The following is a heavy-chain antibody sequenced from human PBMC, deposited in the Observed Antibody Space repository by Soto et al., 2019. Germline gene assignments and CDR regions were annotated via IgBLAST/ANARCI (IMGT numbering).Heavy chain of an antibody. Sequence: SETLSLTCTVSGGSISSYYWSWIRQPPGNGLEWIGYIYYSGSTNYNPSLKSRVTISVDTSKNQFSLKLSSVTAADTAVYYCARVGDYYYDSGGYYYLGNWFDPWGQGTLVTVSS. V-gene: IGHV4-59*01. D-gene: IGHD3-22*01. CDR3: ARVGDYYYDSGGYYYLGNWFDP. CDR1: GGSISSYY. J-gene: IGHJ5*02. CDR2: IYYSGST.